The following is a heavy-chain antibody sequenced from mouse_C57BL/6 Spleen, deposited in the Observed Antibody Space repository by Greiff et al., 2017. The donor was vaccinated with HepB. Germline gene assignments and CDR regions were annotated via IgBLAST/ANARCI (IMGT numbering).Heavy chain of an antibody. CDR3: ARDLGSSHYYAMDY. CDR2: ISDGGSYT. Sequence: EVQRVESGGGLVKPGGSLKLSCAASGFTLSSYAMSWVRQTPEKRLEWVATISDGGSYTYYPDNVKGRFTISRDNAKNNLYLQMSHLKSEDTAMYYCARDLGSSHYYAMDYWGQGTSVTVSS. J-gene: IGHJ4*01. D-gene: IGHD1-1*01. CDR1: GFTLSSYA. V-gene: IGHV5-4*01.